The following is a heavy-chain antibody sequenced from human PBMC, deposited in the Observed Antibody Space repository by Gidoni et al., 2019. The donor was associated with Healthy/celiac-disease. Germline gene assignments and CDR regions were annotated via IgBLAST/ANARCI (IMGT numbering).Heavy chain of an antibody. V-gene: IGHV3-21*01. J-gene: IGHJ3*02. CDR2: ISSSSSYI. CDR1: GFTFSSYS. D-gene: IGHD6-6*01. Sequence: EVQLVESGGGLVKPGGSLRLSCAASGFTFSSYSMNWVRQAPGKGLEWVSSISSSSSYIYYADSVKGRFTISRDNAKNSLYLQMNSLRAEDTAVYYCARVLSIAARPNAFDIWGQGTMVTVSS. CDR3: ARVLSIAARPNAFDI.